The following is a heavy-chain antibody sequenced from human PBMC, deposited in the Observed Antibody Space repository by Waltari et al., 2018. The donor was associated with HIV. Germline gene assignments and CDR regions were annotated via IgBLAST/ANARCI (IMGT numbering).Heavy chain of an antibody. J-gene: IGHJ4*02. V-gene: IGHV3-7*01. Sequence: EEQLVESGGGLVPSGGSLRLSCAVCGLRFSGHWMRWVRQAPGKGLEWVANIKEDGSEKYYVDSVKGRFTISRDNAKNSLYLQMNSLRAEDTAMYYCARARYCSSISCSYFDDWGQGTLVTVSS. CDR2: IKEDGSEK. CDR1: GLRFSGHW. CDR3: ARARYCSSISCSYFDD. D-gene: IGHD2-2*01.